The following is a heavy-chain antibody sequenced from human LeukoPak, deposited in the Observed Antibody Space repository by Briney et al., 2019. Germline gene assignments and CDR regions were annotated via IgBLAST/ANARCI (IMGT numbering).Heavy chain of an antibody. V-gene: IGHV4-61*10. CDR1: GGSISSGSYY. D-gene: IGHD3-9*01. CDR3: AREDTDYDILTGYYLRWFDP. CDR2: IYYSGST. J-gene: IGHJ5*02. Sequence: SQTLSLTCTVSGGSISSGSYYWSWIRQPAGKGLEWIGYIYYSGSTNYNPSLKSRVTISVDTSKNQFSLKLSSVTAADTAVYYCAREDTDYDILTGYYLRWFDPWGQGTLVTVSP.